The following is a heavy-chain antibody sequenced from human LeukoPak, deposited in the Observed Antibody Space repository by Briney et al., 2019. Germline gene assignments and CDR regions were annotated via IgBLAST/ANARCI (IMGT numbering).Heavy chain of an antibody. CDR1: GYTFTSYY. CDR3: ARAGYSYGTGYYFDY. Sequence: EASVKVSCKASGYTFTSYYMHWVRQAPGQGLEWMGIINPSGGSTSYAQKFQGRVTMTRDTSTSTVYMELSSLRSEDTAVYYCARAGYSYGTGYYFDYWGQGTLVTVSS. V-gene: IGHV1-46*01. D-gene: IGHD5-18*01. CDR2: INPSGGST. J-gene: IGHJ4*02.